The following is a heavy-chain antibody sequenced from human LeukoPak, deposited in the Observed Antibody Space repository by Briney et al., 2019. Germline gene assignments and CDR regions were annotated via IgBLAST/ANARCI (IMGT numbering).Heavy chain of an antibody. CDR1: GYTLTELS. V-gene: IGHV1-24*01. D-gene: IGHD1-20*01. CDR2: FDPEDGET. CDR3: ARVLTADDAFDI. Sequence: ASVKVSCKVSGYTLTELSMHWVRQAPGKGLEWMGGFDPEDGETIYAQKFQGRVTITRNTSISTAYMELSSLRSEDTAVYYCARVLTADDAFDIWGQGTMVTVSS. J-gene: IGHJ3*02.